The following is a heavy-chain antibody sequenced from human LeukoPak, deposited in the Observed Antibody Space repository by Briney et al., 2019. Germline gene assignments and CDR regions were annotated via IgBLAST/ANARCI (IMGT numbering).Heavy chain of an antibody. J-gene: IGHJ4*02. CDR1: GGSFSGYY. Sequence: SETLSLTCAVYGGSFSGYYWSWIRQPPGKGLEWIGEINHSGSTNYNPSLKSRVTISVDTSKNQFSLKLSSVTAADTALYYCGRSAGFVHFDHWGQGTLVTVSS. D-gene: IGHD3-16*01. CDR3: GRSAGFVHFDH. CDR2: INHSGST. V-gene: IGHV4-34*01.